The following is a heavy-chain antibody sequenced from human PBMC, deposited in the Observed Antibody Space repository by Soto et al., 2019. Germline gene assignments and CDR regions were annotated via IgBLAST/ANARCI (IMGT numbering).Heavy chain of an antibody. CDR1: GFTFSSYW. D-gene: IGHD1-26*01. V-gene: IGHV3-74*01. CDR2: INSDGSST. J-gene: IGHJ4*02. CDR3: AGDRRGSYANDY. Sequence: EVQLVESGGGLVQPGGSLRLSCAASGFTFSSYWMHWVRQAPGKGLVWVSRINSDGSSTSYADSVKGRVTISRDNAKNTRLLQMNSLRAEDTAVYYCAGDRRGSYANDYWGEGSLVTVSS.